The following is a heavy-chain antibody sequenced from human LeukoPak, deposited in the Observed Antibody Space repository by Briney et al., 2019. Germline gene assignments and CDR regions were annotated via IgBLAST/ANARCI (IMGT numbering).Heavy chain of an antibody. Sequence: ASVKVSCKASGGTFSSYAISWVRQAPGQGLEWMGGIIPIFGTANYAQKFQGRVAITTDESTSTAYMELSSLRSEDTAVYYCAASPVTMVRVDYYYYMDVWGKGTTVTVSS. CDR1: GGTFSSYA. CDR3: AASPVTMVRVDYYYYMDV. V-gene: IGHV1-69*05. D-gene: IGHD3-10*01. CDR2: IIPIFGTA. J-gene: IGHJ6*03.